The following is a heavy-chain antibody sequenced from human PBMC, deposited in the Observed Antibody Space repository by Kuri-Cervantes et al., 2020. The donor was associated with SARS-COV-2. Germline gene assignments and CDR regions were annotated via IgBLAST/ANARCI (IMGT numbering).Heavy chain of an antibody. D-gene: IGHD5-24*01. CDR2: INPNSGGT. V-gene: IGHV1-2*02. CDR1: GYTFTDYY. Sequence: ASVKVSCKASGYTFTDYYMHWVRQAPGQGLEWMGWINPNSGGTNYAQKFQGRVTMTRDTSISTAYMELSRLRSDDTAVYHCARGGRGDGYNYAFDLWGQGTMVTVSS. CDR3: ARGGRGDGYNYAFDL. J-gene: IGHJ3*01.